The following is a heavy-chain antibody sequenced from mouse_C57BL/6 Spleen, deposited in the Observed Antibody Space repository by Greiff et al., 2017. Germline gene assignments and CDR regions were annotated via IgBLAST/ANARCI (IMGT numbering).Heavy chain of an antibody. CDR2: IDPETGGT. V-gene: IGHV1-15*01. CDR1: GCTFTDYE. Sequence: QVQLQQSGAELVRPGASVTLSCKASGCTFTDYEMHWVKQTPVHGLEWIGAIDPETGGTAYNQKFKGKAILTADKSSSTAYMELRSLTSEDSAVYYCTRGITTIGRYFDVWGTGTTVTVSS. J-gene: IGHJ1*03. D-gene: IGHD2-4*01. CDR3: TRGITTIGRYFDV.